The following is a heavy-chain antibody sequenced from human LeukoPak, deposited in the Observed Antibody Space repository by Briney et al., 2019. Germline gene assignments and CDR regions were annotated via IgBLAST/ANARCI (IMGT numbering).Heavy chain of an antibody. CDR1: GYTFTGYY. CDR3: ASLAYCGGDCYSPYFDY. V-gene: IGHV1-2*02. J-gene: IGHJ4*02. CDR2: INPNSGGT. D-gene: IGHD2-21*02. Sequence: ASVKVSCKDSGYTFTGYYMHWVRQAPGQGLEWMGWINPNSGGTNYAQKFQGRVTMTRDTSISTAYMELSRLRSDDTAVYYCASLAYCGGDCYSPYFDYWGQGTLVTVSS.